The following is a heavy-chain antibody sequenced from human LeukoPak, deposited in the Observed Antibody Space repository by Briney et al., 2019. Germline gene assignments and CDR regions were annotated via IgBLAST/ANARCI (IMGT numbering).Heavy chain of an antibody. J-gene: IGHJ4*02. V-gene: IGHV3-66*01. D-gene: IGHD5-24*01. CDR2: IYSGGST. Sequence: SGGSLRLSCAASGFTVSSNHMSWVRQAPGMGLEWVSVIYSGGSTYYADSVKGRFTISRDNSKNTLYLQMNSLRAEDTAVYYCARMTRDGYKMLDYWGQGTLVPVSS. CDR3: ARMTRDGYKMLDY. CDR1: GFTVSSNH.